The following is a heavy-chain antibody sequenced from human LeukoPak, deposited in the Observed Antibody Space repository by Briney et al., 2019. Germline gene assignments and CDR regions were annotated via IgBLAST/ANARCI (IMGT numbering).Heavy chain of an antibody. CDR3: AKEGEDYSNFHYYYGMDV. V-gene: IGHV3-23*01. CDR2: FSGSGGST. Sequence: GGSLRLSCAASGFTFSSYAMSWVRQAPGKGLEWVSAFSGSGGSTYYADSVKGRFTISRDNSKNTLYLQMNSLRAEDTAVYYCAKEGEDYSNFHYYYGMDVWGQGTTVTVSS. D-gene: IGHD4-11*01. J-gene: IGHJ6*02. CDR1: GFTFSSYA.